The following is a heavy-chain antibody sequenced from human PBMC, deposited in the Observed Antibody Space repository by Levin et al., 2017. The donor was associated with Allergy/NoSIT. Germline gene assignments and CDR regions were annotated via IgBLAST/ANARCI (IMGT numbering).Heavy chain of an antibody. CDR1: EFIFSDYA. CDR3: ARDRTRDCGGGSCYPSGD. Sequence: GALRLSCAASEFIFSDYAMHWVRQAPGKGLEWVAVISYDGGKKHYADSVRGRFTISRDPSKSTLYLQMNSLSAEDTAVYYCARDRTRDCGGGSCYPSGDWGQGTLVTVSS. V-gene: IGHV3-30-3*01. J-gene: IGHJ4*02. CDR2: ISYDGGKK. D-gene: IGHD2-15*01.